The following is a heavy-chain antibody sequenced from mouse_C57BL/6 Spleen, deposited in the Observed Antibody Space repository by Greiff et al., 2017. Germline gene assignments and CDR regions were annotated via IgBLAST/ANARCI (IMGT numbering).Heavy chain of an antibody. CDR3: VREGWDGFAY. CDR2: LRSKSSNYAT. D-gene: IGHD4-1*01. CDR1: GFTFNTYA. V-gene: IGHV10-3*01. Sequence: VQLKESGGGLVQPKGSLKLSCAASGFTFNTYAMHWVRQAPGKGLEWVARLRSKSSNYATYYADSVKDRFTISRDDSQSMLYLQMNNLKTEDTAMCYCVREGWDGFAYWGQGTLVTVSA. J-gene: IGHJ3*01.